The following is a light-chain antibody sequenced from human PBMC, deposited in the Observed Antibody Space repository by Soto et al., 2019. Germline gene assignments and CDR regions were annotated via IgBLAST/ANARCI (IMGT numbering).Light chain of an antibody. CDR1: QDIGNF. J-gene: IGKJ5*01. CDR3: QQYGSSPIT. Sequence: DIQLTQSPSFVSASVGDIVTITCRASQDIGNFLAWYQQKPGKAPKLLIFSASTLQSGVPSRFSGSGSAAEFSLTISSLQPEDFAVYYCQQYGSSPITFGQGTRLEIK. CDR2: SAS. V-gene: IGKV1-9*01.